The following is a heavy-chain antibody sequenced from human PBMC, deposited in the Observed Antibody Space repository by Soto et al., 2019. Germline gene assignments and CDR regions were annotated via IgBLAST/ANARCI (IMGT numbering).Heavy chain of an antibody. D-gene: IGHD3-16*01. J-gene: IGHJ1*01. Sequence: GGSLRLSCIGSGFSFSAYNMNWVRQAPGKGLEWVSSIKVGSSRIYQPDSMKGRFTISRDDARNSVYLQINSLRAEDTALYFCVRSPKIGVRGDFWGRGTQVTVSS. V-gene: IGHV3-21*01. CDR1: GFSFSAYN. CDR3: VRSPKIGVRGDF. CDR2: IKVGSSRI.